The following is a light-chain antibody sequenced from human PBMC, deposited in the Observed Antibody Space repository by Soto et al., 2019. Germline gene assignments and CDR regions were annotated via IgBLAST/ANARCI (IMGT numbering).Light chain of an antibody. Sequence: DIQMTQSPSSLSASVGDRVTITCQASQDISNYLNWYQQKPGKAPKLLIYDASNLETGVPSRFSGSVSGTDFTFPISSLQPEDIATYYCQQYDNLPPLTFGGGTKVEI. CDR2: DAS. J-gene: IGKJ4*01. CDR1: QDISNY. CDR3: QQYDNLPPLT. V-gene: IGKV1-33*01.